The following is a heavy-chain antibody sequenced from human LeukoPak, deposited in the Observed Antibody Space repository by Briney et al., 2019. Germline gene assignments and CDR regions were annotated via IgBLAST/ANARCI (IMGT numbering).Heavy chain of an antibody. Sequence: GGSLRLSCAASGFTFSTSTMSWFRQAPGQGLEWVSSISGSSDHIYYADSVKGRFTISRDNAKYPLYLQMNSLRAEDTAVYYCARIPNSANFPNWFDPWGQGILVTVSS. D-gene: IGHD4/OR15-4a*01. CDR2: ISGSSDHI. CDR3: ARIPNSANFPNWFDP. V-gene: IGHV3-21*01. J-gene: IGHJ5*02. CDR1: GFTFSTST.